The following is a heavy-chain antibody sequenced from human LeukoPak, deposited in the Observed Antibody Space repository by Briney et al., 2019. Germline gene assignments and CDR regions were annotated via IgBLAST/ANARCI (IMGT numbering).Heavy chain of an antibody. CDR1: GGSFSGYY. J-gene: IGHJ5*02. CDR2: INHSGST. CDR3: ASGGFDP. Sequence: SETLSLTCALYGGSFSGYYWSWVRQPPGKGLEWIGEINHSGSTNYNPSLKSRVTISVDTSKNQVSLKLSSVTAADTAVYYCASGGFDPWGQGTLVTVSS. V-gene: IGHV4-34*01.